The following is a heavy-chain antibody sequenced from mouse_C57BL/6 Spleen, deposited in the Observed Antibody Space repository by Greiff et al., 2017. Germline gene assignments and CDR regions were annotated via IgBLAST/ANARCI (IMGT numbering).Heavy chain of an antibody. J-gene: IGHJ4*01. D-gene: IGHD4-1*02. V-gene: IGHV5-2*01. CDR3: ASHNWYRAMDY. CDR1: EYEFPSHD. CDR2: INSDGGST. Sequence: EVKLQESGGGLVQPGESLKLSCESNEYEFPSHDMSWVRKTPEKRLELVAAINSDGGSTYYPDTMGRRFIISRDNTKKTLYLQMSSLRSEDTALYYCASHNWYRAMDYWGQGTSVTVSS.